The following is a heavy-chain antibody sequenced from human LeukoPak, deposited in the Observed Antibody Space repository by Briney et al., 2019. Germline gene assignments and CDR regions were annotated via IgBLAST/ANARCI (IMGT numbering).Heavy chain of an antibody. D-gene: IGHD2-21*02. V-gene: IGHV4-34*01. CDR3: ARAGIVVVTATWPDAFDI. Sequence: SETLSLTCAVYGGSFSGYYWSWIRQPPGKGLEWIGEINHSGSTNYNPSLKSRVTISVDTSKNQFSLKLSSVTAADTAVYYCARAGIVVVTATWPDAFDIWGQGTMVTVSS. CDR2: INHSGST. J-gene: IGHJ3*02. CDR1: GGSFSGYY.